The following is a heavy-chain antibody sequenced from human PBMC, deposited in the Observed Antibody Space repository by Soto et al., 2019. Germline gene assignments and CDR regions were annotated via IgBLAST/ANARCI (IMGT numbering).Heavy chain of an antibody. CDR2: IIPIFGTP. Sequence: SVKVSCKASGGTFSSYAISWVRQAPGQGLEWMRVIIPIFGTPSYTQRFQGRVTITAAKSTSTAYMELRRLRSEHTAAAYCARGLLWFGESYAFDIWGQGTMVT. CDR1: GGTFSSYA. D-gene: IGHD3-10*01. CDR3: ARGLLWFGESYAFDI. V-gene: IGHV1-69*06. J-gene: IGHJ3*02.